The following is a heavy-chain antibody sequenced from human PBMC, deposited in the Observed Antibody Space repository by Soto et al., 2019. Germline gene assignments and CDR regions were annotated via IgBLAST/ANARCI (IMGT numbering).Heavy chain of an antibody. V-gene: IGHV4-59*01. Sequence: LTCTVSGCSISSYYWSWIRQPPGKGLEWIGYIYYSGSTNYNPSLKSRVTISVDTSKNQFSLKLSSVTAADTAVYYCAREGYYDSSGLGLFDIWGQGTMVTVSS. J-gene: IGHJ3*02. D-gene: IGHD3-22*01. CDR1: GCSISSYY. CDR3: AREGYYDSSGLGLFDI. CDR2: IYYSGST.